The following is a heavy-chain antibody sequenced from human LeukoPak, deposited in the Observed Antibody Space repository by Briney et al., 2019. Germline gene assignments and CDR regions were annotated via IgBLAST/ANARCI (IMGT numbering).Heavy chain of an antibody. D-gene: IGHD2-21*01. CDR2: FYYGGRT. CDR3: ARGTHSGWFDP. Sequence: SETLSLTCSVSGFSISSGYYWGWIRQPPGKRQEWIGSFYYGGRTHYNPSLKSRVTISVDTSKNQFPLKLSSVTAADTAVYYCARGTHSGWFDPWGQGTLVTVSS. J-gene: IGHJ5*02. CDR1: GFSISSGYY. V-gene: IGHV4-38-2*02.